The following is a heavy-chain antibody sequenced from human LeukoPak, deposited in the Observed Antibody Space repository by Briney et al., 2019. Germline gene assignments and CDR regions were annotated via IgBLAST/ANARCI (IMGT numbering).Heavy chain of an antibody. CDR3: ALVVVTAMSYDAFDI. CDR1: GGTFISYA. Sequence: ASVKVSCKASGGTFISYAISWVRQAPGQGLEWMGRIIPIFGTANYAQKFQGRVTITTDESTSTAYMELSSLRSEDTAVYYCALVVVTAMSYDAFDIWGQGTMVTVSS. CDR2: IIPIFGTA. D-gene: IGHD2-21*02. J-gene: IGHJ3*02. V-gene: IGHV1-69*05.